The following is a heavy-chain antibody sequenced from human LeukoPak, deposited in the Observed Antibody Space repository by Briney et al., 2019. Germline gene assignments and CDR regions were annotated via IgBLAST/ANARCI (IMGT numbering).Heavy chain of an antibody. CDR1: GFAFSNTV. CDR3: ARDAGGAWPFDY. CDR2: ISPTGEGT. D-gene: IGHD4-17*01. Sequence: GGSLRLSCAASGFAFSNTVMTWVRQAPGRGLEWVSTISPTGEGTHYADSVKGRFTISRDNSKNTLSLEMNSLRADDTATYYCARDAGGAWPFDYWGQGTRVIVSS. V-gene: IGHV3-23*01. J-gene: IGHJ4*02.